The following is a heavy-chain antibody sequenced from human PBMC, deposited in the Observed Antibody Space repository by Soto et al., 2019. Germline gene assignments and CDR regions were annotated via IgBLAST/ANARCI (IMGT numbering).Heavy chain of an antibody. CDR3: ARSAVSPFGGLIGPFDY. Sequence: QVQLVQSGAEEKRPGASVTLSCKASGFTFTKNAIHWVRQAPGQRPEWMGWINAGNGNTKYLQKFQGRVTIIRDTSXTXINMELTSLRSEDTAVYYCARSAVSPFGGLIGPFDYWGQGTLVTVSS. CDR1: GFTFTKNA. CDR2: INAGNGNT. J-gene: IGHJ4*02. V-gene: IGHV1-3*05. D-gene: IGHD3-16*02.